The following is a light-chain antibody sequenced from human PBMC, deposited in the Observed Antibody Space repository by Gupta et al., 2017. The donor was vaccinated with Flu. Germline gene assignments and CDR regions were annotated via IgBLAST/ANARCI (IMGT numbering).Light chain of an antibody. CDR3: QHHNNIPTYT. CDR1: QGISSS. Sequence: SFLSASVGDRVTITCRASQGISSSLAWFKHKPGRAPKLLIYPASTWQSGVPSTCSGSGCGKELTLTNRSRQQEDVATYYCQHHNNIPTYTLGQGPKLEIK. CDR2: PAS. V-gene: IGKV1-9*01. J-gene: IGKJ2*01.